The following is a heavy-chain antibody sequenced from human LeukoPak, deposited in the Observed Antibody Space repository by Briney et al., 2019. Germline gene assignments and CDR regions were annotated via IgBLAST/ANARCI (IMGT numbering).Heavy chain of an antibody. Sequence: PSETLSLTCTVSGGSISSGDYYWSWIRQPPGKGLEWIGYIYYSGSTYYNPSLKSRVTISVDTSKNQFSLKLSSVTAADTAVYYCARERLEEVGAMGYYYYMDVWGKGTTVTVSS. J-gene: IGHJ6*03. V-gene: IGHV4-30-4*08. CDR1: GGSISSGDYY. D-gene: IGHD1-26*01. CDR3: ARERLEEVGAMGYYYYMDV. CDR2: IYYSGST.